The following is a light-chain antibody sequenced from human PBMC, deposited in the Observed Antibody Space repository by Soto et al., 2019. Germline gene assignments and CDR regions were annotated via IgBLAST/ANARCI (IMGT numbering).Light chain of an antibody. J-gene: IGKJ1*01. V-gene: IGKV3-15*01. CDR1: QSVSSN. CDR2: GAS. CDR3: QQYNNWPLT. Sequence: EIVMTQSPATLSVSPGERATLSCRASQSVSSNLAWYQQKPGQAPRLLIYGASARATGLPFRFSGSGSGTEFTLTISSLQSEDLAVYYCQQYNNWPLTFGQGTKVDIK.